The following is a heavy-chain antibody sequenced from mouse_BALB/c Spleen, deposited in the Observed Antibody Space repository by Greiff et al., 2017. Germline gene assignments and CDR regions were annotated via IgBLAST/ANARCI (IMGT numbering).Heavy chain of an antibody. V-gene: IGHV2-6-4*01. D-gene: IGHD2-4*01. CDR2: IWGGGST. Sequence: VMLVESGPGLVAPSQSLSITCTVSGFSLSRYSVHWVRQPPGKGLEWLGMIWGGGSTDYNSALKSRLSISKDNSKSQVFLKMNSLQTDDTAMYYCARNPYDYDRGWFAYWGQGTLVTVSA. CDR3: ARNPYDYDRGWFAY. CDR1: GFSLSRYS. J-gene: IGHJ3*01.